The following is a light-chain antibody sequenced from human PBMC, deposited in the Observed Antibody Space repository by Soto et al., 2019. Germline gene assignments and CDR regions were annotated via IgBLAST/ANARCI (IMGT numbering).Light chain of an antibody. J-gene: IGLJ3*02. Sequence: QSVLTQPASVSGSPGQSITISCTGTSSDVGVYDYVSWYQQYPGKTPQLLIYEVNRPSGVSDRFSGSKSGNTASLTISDLQAEDEADYYCSPYTSSRSWVFGGGTKVT. CDR2: EV. CDR3: SPYTSSRSWV. V-gene: IGLV2-14*01. CDR1: SSDVGVYDY.